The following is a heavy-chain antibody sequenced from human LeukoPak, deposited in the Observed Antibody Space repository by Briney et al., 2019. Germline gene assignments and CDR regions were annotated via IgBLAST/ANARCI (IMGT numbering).Heavy chain of an antibody. J-gene: IGHJ3*02. Sequence: GGSLRLSCAASGFTFSSYVMSWVRQDPGKGLEWVANIKQDGSEKYYVDSVKGRFTISRDNAKNSLYLQMNSLRAEDTAVYYCARGEEKGGAFDIWGQGTMVTVSS. CDR3: ARGEEKGGAFDI. V-gene: IGHV3-7*01. CDR2: IKQDGSEK. D-gene: IGHD1-26*01. CDR1: GFTFSSYV.